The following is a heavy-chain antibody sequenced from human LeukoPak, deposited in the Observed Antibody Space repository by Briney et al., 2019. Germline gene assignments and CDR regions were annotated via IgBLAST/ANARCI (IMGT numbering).Heavy chain of an antibody. Sequence: PSETLSLTCAVYGGSFSGYYWSWIRQPPGKGLEWIGEINHSGSTNYNPSLKSRVTISVDTSKNQFSLKLSSVTAADTAVYYCARGGSSYGDYRVWWFDPWGQGTLVTVSS. V-gene: IGHV4-34*01. CDR3: ARGGSSYGDYRVWWFDP. D-gene: IGHD4-17*01. J-gene: IGHJ5*02. CDR2: INHSGST. CDR1: GGSFSGYY.